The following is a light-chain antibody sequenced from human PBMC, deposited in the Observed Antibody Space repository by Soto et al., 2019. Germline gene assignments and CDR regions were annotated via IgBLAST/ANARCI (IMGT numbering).Light chain of an antibody. Sequence: EMVMTQSPATLSVSPWERATLSCRASQSVSSNLAWYQQKPGQAPRLLIYDASNRATGIPARFSGSGSGTEFSLTINSLQSEDFAVYYCHHYNNWWAFGQGTKVDIK. V-gene: IGKV3D-15*01. CDR2: DAS. CDR3: HHYNNWWA. CDR1: QSVSSN. J-gene: IGKJ1*01.